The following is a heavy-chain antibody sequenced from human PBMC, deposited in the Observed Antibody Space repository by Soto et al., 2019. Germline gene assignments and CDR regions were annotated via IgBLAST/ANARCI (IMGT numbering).Heavy chain of an antibody. CDR2: ISGSGGST. D-gene: IGHD2-8*01. CDR1: GFTFSGYA. V-gene: IGHV3-23*01. Sequence: GGSLRLSCAASGFTFSGYAMTWVRQAPGKGLEWVSAISGSGGSTYYADSVKGRFTISRDNSKNTLYLQMNSLRAEDTALYYCAGVTSNIFYGMDVWGQGTTVTVSS. CDR3: AGVTSNIFYGMDV. J-gene: IGHJ6*02.